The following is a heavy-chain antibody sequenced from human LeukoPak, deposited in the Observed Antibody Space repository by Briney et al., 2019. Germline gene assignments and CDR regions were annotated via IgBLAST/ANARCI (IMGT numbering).Heavy chain of an antibody. D-gene: IGHD1-1*01. Sequence: PGGSLRLSCAGSGFTFSTYNMNWVRQAPGKGLEWISSISSSSSPTIYYADSVKGRFTISRDNAKNSLYLQMNSLRAEDTAVYYCARGYGYWGQGTLVTVSS. CDR3: ARGYGY. J-gene: IGHJ4*02. CDR1: GFTFSTYN. CDR2: ISSSSSPTI. V-gene: IGHV3-48*04.